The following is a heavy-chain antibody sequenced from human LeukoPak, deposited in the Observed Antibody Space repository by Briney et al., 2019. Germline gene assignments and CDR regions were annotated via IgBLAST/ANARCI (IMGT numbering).Heavy chain of an antibody. V-gene: IGHV4-61*02. CDR1: GGSISSGSYY. CDR3: AGMPVDWYGGNMYYFDY. CDR2: IYTSGST. D-gene: IGHD4-23*01. J-gene: IGHJ4*02. Sequence: PSETLSLTCTVSGGSISSGSYYWSWIRQPAGKGLEWIGRIYTSGSTNYNPSLKSRVTISVDTSKNQFSLKLSSVTAADTAVYYCAGMPVDWYGGNMYYFDYWGQGTLVTVSS.